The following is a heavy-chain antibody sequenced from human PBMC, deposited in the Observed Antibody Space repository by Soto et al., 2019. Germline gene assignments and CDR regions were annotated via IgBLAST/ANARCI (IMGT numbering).Heavy chain of an antibody. CDR1: GGTFSSYA. CDR2: IIPIFGTA. CDR3: ARDKIRYCSGGSCYSVGNWFDP. Sequence: SVKVSCKASGGTFSSYAISWVRQAPGQGLERMGGIIPIFGTANYAQKFQGRVTITADESTSTAYMELSSLRSEDTAVYYCARDKIRYCSGGSCYSVGNWFDPWGQGTLVTVSS. J-gene: IGHJ5*02. D-gene: IGHD2-15*01. V-gene: IGHV1-69*13.